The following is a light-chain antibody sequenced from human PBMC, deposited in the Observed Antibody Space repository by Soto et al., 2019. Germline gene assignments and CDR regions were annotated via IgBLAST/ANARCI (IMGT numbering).Light chain of an antibody. CDR3: QQYENLPT. CDR1: QDIKNV. V-gene: IGKV1-33*01. J-gene: IGKJ5*01. Sequence: DIQMTQSPSSLSASVGDRVTISCRASQDIKNVLGWYQQRPGRAPKLLIYDASNLEAGVPSRFRGSGSGTDFTFTISRLQPEDIATYYCQQYENLPTFGQGTRLEI. CDR2: DAS.